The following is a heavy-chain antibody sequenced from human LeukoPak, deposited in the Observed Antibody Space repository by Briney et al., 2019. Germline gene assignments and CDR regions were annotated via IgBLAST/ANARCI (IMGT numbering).Heavy chain of an antibody. Sequence: SGTLSLTCAVSGASVSSSNWWMWVRQPPKNGLEWIGEIQHSGSTNYNPSLKSRVTMSVDTAKNQTSLRLTSVTAADTAVYYCARGLYGSDSFWGQGNLVTVSS. CDR3: ARGLYGSDSF. J-gene: IGHJ4*02. V-gene: IGHV4-4*02. CDR2: IQHSGST. D-gene: IGHD6-19*01. CDR1: GASVSSSNW.